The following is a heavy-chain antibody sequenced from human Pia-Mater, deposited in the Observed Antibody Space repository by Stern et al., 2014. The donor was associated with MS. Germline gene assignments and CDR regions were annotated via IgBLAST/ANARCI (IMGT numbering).Heavy chain of an antibody. J-gene: IGHJ3*02. Sequence: VQLVQSGAEVKKPGSSGKVSCKASGGTFSSYAISWVRQAPGKGLEWMGGIIPIFGTANYAQKFQGRVTITADKSPSTAYMELSSLRSEDTDVYYCARDYGMTTTTGAFDIWGQGTMVTVSS. CDR3: ARDYGMTTTTGAFDI. CDR2: IIPIFGTA. V-gene: IGHV1-69*14. D-gene: IGHD5-24*01. CDR1: GGTFSSYA.